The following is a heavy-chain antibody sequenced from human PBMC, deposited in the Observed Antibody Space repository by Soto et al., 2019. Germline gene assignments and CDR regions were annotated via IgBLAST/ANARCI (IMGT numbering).Heavy chain of an antibody. CDR1: GFTFSSYA. D-gene: IGHD6-19*01. J-gene: IGHJ4*02. Sequence: GRSLRLSCAASGFTFSSYAMSWVRQAPGKGLEWVSTISGSDGSTYYADSVKGRFTISRDNSKNTLYLQMNSLRAEDTAVYYCAKEYSSGWYYFDYWGQGTLVTVSS. CDR2: ISGSDGST. V-gene: IGHV3-23*01. CDR3: AKEYSSGWYYFDY.